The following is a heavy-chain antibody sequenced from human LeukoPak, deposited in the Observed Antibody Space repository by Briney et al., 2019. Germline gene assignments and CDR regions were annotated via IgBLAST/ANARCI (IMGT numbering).Heavy chain of an antibody. CDR1: GGSISSGGYY. J-gene: IGHJ4*02. Sequence: SETLSLTCTVSGGSISSGGYYWSWIRQHPGKGLEWIGYIYYSGSTYYNPSLKSRVTISVDTSKNQFSLKLSSVTAADTAVYYCARAAYSGSYHSDYWGQGTLVTVSS. CDR3: ARAAYSGSYHSDY. V-gene: IGHV4-61*08. D-gene: IGHD1-26*01. CDR2: IYYSGST.